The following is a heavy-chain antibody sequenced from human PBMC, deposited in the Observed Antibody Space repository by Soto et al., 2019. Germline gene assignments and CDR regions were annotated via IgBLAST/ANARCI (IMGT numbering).Heavy chain of an antibody. J-gene: IGHJ6*02. V-gene: IGHV1-46*01. D-gene: IGHD2-15*01. CDR1: GDSFTSYY. CDR3: ARDLPPCSGGSCYSSYYYGMDV. Sequence: GASVKVSCKASGDSFTSYYMHWVRQAPRQGLEWMGIINPSGGSTSYAQKFQGRVTMTRDTSTSTVYMELSSLRSEDTAVYYCARDLPPCSGGSCYSSYYYGMDVWGQGTTVTVSS. CDR2: INPSGGST.